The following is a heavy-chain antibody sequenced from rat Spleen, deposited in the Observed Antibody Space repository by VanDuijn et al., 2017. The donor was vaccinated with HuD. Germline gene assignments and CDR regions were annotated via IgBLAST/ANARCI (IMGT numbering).Heavy chain of an antibody. CDR2: ISTGGGNT. D-gene: IGHD1-4*01. V-gene: IGHV5-25*01. Sequence: EVQLVESGGGLVQPGRSLKLSCAVSGFTFSDYAMAWVRQAPKKGLGWVASISTGGGNTYYRDSVKGRFTISRDNAKSTLYLQMDSLRSEDTATYYCATAGSRVSRFAYWGQGTLVTVSS. J-gene: IGHJ3*01. CDR1: GFTFSDYA. CDR3: ATAGSRVSRFAY.